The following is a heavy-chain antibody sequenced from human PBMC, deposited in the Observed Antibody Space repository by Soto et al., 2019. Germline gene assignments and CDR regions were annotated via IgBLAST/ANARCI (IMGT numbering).Heavy chain of an antibody. CDR2: ISGSGGST. V-gene: IGHV3-23*01. Sequence: LGGSLRLSCAASGFTFSSYAMSWVRQAPGKGLEWVSAISGSGGSTYYADSVKGRFTISRDNSKNTLYLQMNSLRAEDTAVYYCAKDIVDCSGGSCYRQYYYYYGMDVWGQRTTVTVS. J-gene: IGHJ6*02. CDR3: AKDIVDCSGGSCYRQYYYYYGMDV. CDR1: GFTFSSYA. D-gene: IGHD2-15*01.